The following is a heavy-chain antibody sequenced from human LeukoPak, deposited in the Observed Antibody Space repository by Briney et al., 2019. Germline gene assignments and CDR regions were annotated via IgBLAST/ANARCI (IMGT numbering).Heavy chain of an antibody. D-gene: IGHD4-17*01. J-gene: IGHJ6*02. V-gene: IGHV4-4*02. CDR3: ARGYGDIYYYYYGMDV. CDR2: IYHSGST. CDR1: GGSISSSNW. Sequence: SETLSLTCAVSGGSISSSNWRSWVRQPPGKGLEWIGEIYHSGSTNYNPSLKSRVTISVDKSKNQFSLKLSSVTAADTAVYYCARGYGDIYYYYYGMDVWGQGTTVTVSS.